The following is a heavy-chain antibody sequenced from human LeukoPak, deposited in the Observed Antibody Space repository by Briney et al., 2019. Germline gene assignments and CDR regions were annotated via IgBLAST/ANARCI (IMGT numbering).Heavy chain of an antibody. J-gene: IGHJ3*02. D-gene: IGHD2-8*02. CDR3: ARRCTGAYCDSNDSFDI. CDR1: GGSISSYY. Sequence: PSETLSLTCTVSGGSISSYYWSWIRQPPGQGLEWIGEINRGGGTNYNPSLKSRVTISRDTSKNQFSLKLTSVTAADAAVYYCARRCTGAYCDSNDSFDIWGQGTMVTVSS. CDR2: INRGGGT. V-gene: IGHV4-34*01.